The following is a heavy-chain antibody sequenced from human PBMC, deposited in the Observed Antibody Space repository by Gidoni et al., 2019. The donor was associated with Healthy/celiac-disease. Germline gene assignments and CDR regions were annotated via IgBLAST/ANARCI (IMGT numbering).Heavy chain of an antibody. J-gene: IGHJ4*02. D-gene: IGHD3-22*01. CDR3: ARMYYYDSSGYYYY. CDR2: IKQGGSEK. V-gene: IGHV3-7*03. Sequence: EVQLVESGGGLVQPGGSLRLSCAASGFPFSSYWMSWVRQAPGKGLEWVANIKQGGSEKYYVDSVKGRFTISRDNAKNSLYLQMNSLRAEDTAVYYCARMYYYDSSGYYYYWGQGTLVTVSS. CDR1: GFPFSSYW.